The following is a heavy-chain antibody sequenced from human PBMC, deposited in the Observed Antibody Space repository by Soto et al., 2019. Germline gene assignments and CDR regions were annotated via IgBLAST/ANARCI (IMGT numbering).Heavy chain of an antibody. D-gene: IGHD3-10*01. CDR1: GYTFTSYA. V-gene: IGHV1-3*01. CDR3: ARGALSRVRGVTTSKKNYYNSYLDV. CDR2: INAGNGNT. J-gene: IGHJ6*03. Sequence: QVQLVQSGAEVKKPGASVKVSCKASGYTFTSYAMHWVRQAPGQRLEWMGWINAGNGNTKYSQKFQGRVTITRDTSATTPSMELRSVISEDTSVYYGARGALSRVRGVTTSKKNYYNSYLDVWGKGTTVTVSS.